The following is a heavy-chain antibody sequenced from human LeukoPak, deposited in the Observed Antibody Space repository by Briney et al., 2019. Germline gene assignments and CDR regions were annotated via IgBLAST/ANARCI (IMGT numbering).Heavy chain of an antibody. V-gene: IGHV4-34*01. CDR2: INHSGST. CDR1: GGSFSGYY. Sequence: SETLSLTCAVYGGSFSGYYWSWIRQPPGKGLEWIGEINHSGSTNYNPSLKSRVTISVDTSKNQFSLKLSSVTAAETAVYYCARSGSGSYHNYGMDVWGQGTTVTVSS. J-gene: IGHJ6*02. CDR3: ARSGSGSYHNYGMDV. D-gene: IGHD3-10*01.